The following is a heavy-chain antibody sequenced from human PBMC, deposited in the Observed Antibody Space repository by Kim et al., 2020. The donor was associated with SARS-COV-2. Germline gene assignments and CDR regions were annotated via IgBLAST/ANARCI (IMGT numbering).Heavy chain of an antibody. CDR3: TRGGIWGISSNWLDP. V-gene: IGHV3-13*01. J-gene: IGHJ5*02. D-gene: IGHD3-16*01. Sequence: PASVKGRFTISREIAKNSLFLQMNSLRAGDTAVYYCTRGGIWGISSNWLDPWGQGTLVTVSS.